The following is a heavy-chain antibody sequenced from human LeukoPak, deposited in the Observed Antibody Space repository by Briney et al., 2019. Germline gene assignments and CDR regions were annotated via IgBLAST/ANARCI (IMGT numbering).Heavy chain of an antibody. Sequence: SETLSLTCTVSGGSISSYYWSWIRQPPGKGLEWIGYIYYSGSTNYNPSLKSRVTISVDTSKNQFSLKLSSVAAADTAVYYCARRTDYWGQGTLVTVSS. D-gene: IGHD1-14*01. CDR1: GGSISSYY. V-gene: IGHV4-59*01. J-gene: IGHJ4*02. CDR2: IYYSGST. CDR3: ARRTDY.